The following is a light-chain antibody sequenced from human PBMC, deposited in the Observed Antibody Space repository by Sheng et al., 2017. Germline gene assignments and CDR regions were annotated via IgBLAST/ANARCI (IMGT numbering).Light chain of an antibody. CDR3: ALYVGSGIWV. Sequence: QTVVTQEPSFSVSPGGTVTLTCGLSSDSVSTSYHPSWYQQTPRPGSTHAHLQHKHSLSGSRDRFSGSILGNKAALTITGAQADDESDYYCALYVGSGIWVFGGGTRLTVL. CDR1: SDSVSTSYH. V-gene: IGLV8-61*01. J-gene: IGLJ3*02. CDR2: HK.